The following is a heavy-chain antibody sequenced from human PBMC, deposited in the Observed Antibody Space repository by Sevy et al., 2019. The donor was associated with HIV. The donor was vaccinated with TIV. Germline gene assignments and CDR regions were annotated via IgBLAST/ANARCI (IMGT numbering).Heavy chain of an antibody. D-gene: IGHD6-19*01. V-gene: IGHV1-2*02. CDR1: GYTFTGYY. CDR3: ATDPGMAVAGTDYYYGMDV. Sequence: ASVKVSCKASGYTFTGYYMHWVRQAPGQGLEWMGWINPNSGGTNYAQKFQGRVTMTRDTFISTAYMERSRLGSDGTAVYYCATDPGMAVAGTDYYYGMDVWGQGTTVTVSS. CDR2: INPNSGGT. J-gene: IGHJ6*02.